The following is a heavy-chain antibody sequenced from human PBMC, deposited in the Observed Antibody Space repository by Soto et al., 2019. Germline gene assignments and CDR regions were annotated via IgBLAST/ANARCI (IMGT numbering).Heavy chain of an antibody. CDR1: GFTFQDYA. D-gene: IGHD2-2*02. J-gene: IGHJ4*02. Sequence: EVQLVESGGGLVQPGRSLRLSCAASGFTFQDYAMHWVRQVPGKGLEWVSGISWNSYNVGYADSVKGRFTISRDNAKNSLYLQMNSLRAEDTALYYCARRYCIRISCYKALDYWGQGPLVTVSS. CDR3: ARRYCIRISCYKALDY. CDR2: ISWNSYNV. V-gene: IGHV3-9*01.